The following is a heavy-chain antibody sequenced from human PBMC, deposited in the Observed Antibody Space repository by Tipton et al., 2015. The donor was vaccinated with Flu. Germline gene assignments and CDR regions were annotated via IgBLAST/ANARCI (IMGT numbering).Heavy chain of an antibody. CDR1: GFSFHTYW. CDR2: IKHDGSEK. J-gene: IGHJ4*02. V-gene: IGHV3-7*01. Sequence: SLRLSCAASGFSFHTYWMNWVRQVPGKGLEWVANIKHDGSEKYYVDSVEGRFTISRDNAKNSLYLQMNSLRAEDTAVYYCTADLGYWGQGTLVTVSS. CDR3: TADLGY.